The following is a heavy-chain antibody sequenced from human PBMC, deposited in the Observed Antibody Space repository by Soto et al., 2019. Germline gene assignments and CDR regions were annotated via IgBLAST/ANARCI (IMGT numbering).Heavy chain of an antibody. D-gene: IGHD3-10*01. CDR2: IYYSGST. Sequence: SETLSLACTVSGGSISSSSYYWGWIRQPPGKGLEWIGSIYYSGSTYYNPSLKSRVTISVDTSKNQFSLKLSSVTAADTAVYYCAGVMLRGILGYYGIDVWGQGSTVT. CDR3: AGVMLRGILGYYGIDV. V-gene: IGHV4-39*01. CDR1: GGSISSSSYY. J-gene: IGHJ6*02.